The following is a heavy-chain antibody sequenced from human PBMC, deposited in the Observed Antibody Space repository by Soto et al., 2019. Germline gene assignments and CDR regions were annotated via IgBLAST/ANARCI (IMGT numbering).Heavy chain of an antibody. V-gene: IGHV3-74*01. CDR1: GFTFSSFW. CDR2: ASPDGTST. Sequence: GGSLRLSCAASGFTFSSFWMHWVRQAPGKGLVWVSRASPDGTSTSYADSVKGRFTISRDNAKNTLYMQMNSLRAEDTAVYYCTRHGSGDYFLFDPWGQGTLVTVSS. D-gene: IGHD4-17*01. J-gene: IGHJ5*02. CDR3: TRHGSGDYFLFDP.